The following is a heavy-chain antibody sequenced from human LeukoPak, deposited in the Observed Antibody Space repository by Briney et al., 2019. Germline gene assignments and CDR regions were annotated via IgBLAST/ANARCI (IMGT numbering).Heavy chain of an antibody. D-gene: IGHD4-11*01. CDR3: ARVGNTVTTNRSAFDI. Sequence: SETLSLTCTVSGGSISSGSYYWSWLRQRAGKGLEWIGRIYTSGSTNYNPSLKSRVTIAVDTSKNQFTLKLRSVTAAATAVYYCARVGNTVTTNRSAFDIWGQGTLVTVSS. CDR1: GGSISSGSYY. CDR2: IYTSGST. V-gene: IGHV4-61*02. J-gene: IGHJ3*02.